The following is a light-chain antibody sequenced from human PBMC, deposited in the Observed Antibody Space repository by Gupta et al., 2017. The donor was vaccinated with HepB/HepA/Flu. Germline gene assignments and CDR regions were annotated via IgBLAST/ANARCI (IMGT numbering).Light chain of an antibody. Sequence: EIVMTQSPAILSVSPGERATLSCRASQSISRNLAWYQQKPGQAPRLLIYGASTRATGIPARFSGSGSGTEFTLTISSLQSEDFAVYSCQQYNHWPPWTFGQGTKVEIK. CDR2: GAS. J-gene: IGKJ1*01. CDR1: QSISRN. V-gene: IGKV3-15*01. CDR3: QQYNHWPPWT.